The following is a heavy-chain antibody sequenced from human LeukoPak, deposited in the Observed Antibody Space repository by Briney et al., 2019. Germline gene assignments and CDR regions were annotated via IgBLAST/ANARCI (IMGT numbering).Heavy chain of an antibody. CDR2: IRESGGGT. CDR1: GFTLSNYA. V-gene: IGHV3-23*01. D-gene: IGHD3-10*01. CDR3: AKRGIVVRGVLVFGFHKEAYYFDH. J-gene: IGHJ4*02. Sequence: PGGSLRLSCAASGFTLSNYAKNWVRQTPGKGLEWVSGIRESGGGTYYTDSVKGRFTISRDNAKNTLYLQMNSLRAEDTAVYYCAKRGIVVRGVLVFGFHKEAYYFDHWGQGSLVTVSS.